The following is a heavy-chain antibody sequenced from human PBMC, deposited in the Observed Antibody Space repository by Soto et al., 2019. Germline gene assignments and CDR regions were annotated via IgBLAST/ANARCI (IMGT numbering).Heavy chain of an antibody. CDR3: ARQGMITFGGVIAPFDY. V-gene: IGHV4-39*01. CDR1: DGSISSSSYY. D-gene: IGHD3-16*02. J-gene: IGHJ4*02. Sequence: SETLSLTCTVSDGSISSSSYYWGWIRQPPGKGLEWIGSIYYSGSTYYNPSLKSRVTISVDTSKNQFSLKLSSVTAADTAVYYCARQGMITFGGVIAPFDYWGQGTLVTVSS. CDR2: IYYSGST.